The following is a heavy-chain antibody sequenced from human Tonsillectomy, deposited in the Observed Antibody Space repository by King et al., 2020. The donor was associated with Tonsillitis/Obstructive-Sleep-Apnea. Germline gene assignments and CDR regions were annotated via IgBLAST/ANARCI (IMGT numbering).Heavy chain of an antibody. J-gene: IGHJ4*02. D-gene: IGHD5-24*01. CDR1: GYTFTSYA. V-gene: IGHV1-3*01. Sequence: QLVQSGAELKKPGASVKVSCKASGYTFTSYAMHWVRQAPGQRLEWMGWINAGNGNTKYSQKFQGRVTITRDTSASTAYMELSSLRSEDTAVYYCASGGIEMATITPYYFDYWGQGTLVTVSS. CDR2: INAGNGNT. CDR3: ASGGIEMATITPYYFDY.